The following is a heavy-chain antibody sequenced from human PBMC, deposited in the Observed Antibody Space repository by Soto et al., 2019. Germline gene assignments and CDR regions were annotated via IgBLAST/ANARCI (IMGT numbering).Heavy chain of an antibody. D-gene: IGHD6-19*01. CDR1: GYTLTEVS. CDR2: FDPEDGET. J-gene: IGHJ6*03. Sequence: ASVKVACKVSGYTLTEVSMHWVRQAHGKGLEWMGGFDPEDGETIYAQKFQGRVTMTEDTSTDTAYMELSSLRSEDTAVYYCARGVAVAGTLWYYYYDMDVWGKGTTVTVSS. V-gene: IGHV1-24*01. CDR3: ARGVAVAGTLWYYYYDMDV.